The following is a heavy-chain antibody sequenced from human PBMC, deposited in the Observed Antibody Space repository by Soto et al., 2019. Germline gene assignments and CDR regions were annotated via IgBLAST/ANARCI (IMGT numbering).Heavy chain of an antibody. D-gene: IGHD3-9*01. CDR3: TSLDCDILTGYLY. CDR2: IKSKTDGGTT. V-gene: IGHV3-15*01. J-gene: IGHJ4*02. Sequence: EVQLVESGGGLVKPGGSLRLSCAASGFTFSNAWMSWVRQAPGKGLEWVGRIKSKTDGGTTDYAAPVKGRFTISRDDSKNTLYLQMTSLKTEDTAVYYCTSLDCDILTGYLYWGQGTLVTVSS. CDR1: GFTFSNAW.